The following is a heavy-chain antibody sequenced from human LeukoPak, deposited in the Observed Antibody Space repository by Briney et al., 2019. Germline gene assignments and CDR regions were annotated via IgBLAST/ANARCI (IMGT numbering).Heavy chain of an antibody. D-gene: IGHD2-15*01. V-gene: IGHV3-30*18. CDR3: AKGEYCSGGSCQTNYYYYGMDV. Sequence: PGGSLRLSCAASGFTFSSYGMHWVRQAPGKGLEWVAVISYDGSNKYYADSVKGRFTISRDNSKNMLYLQMNSLRAEDTAVYYCAKGEYCSGGSCQTNYYYYGMDVWGQGTTVTVSS. J-gene: IGHJ6*02. CDR2: ISYDGSNK. CDR1: GFTFSSYG.